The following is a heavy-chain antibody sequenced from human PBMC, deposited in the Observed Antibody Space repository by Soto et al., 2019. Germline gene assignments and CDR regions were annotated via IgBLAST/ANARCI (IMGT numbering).Heavy chain of an antibody. D-gene: IGHD4-17*01. Sequence: PSETLSLTCTVSGGSISSYYWSWIRQPPGKGLEWIGYIYYSGSTNYNPSLKSRVTISVDTSKNQFSLKLSSVTAADTAVYYCARGNLRWPYWGQGTLVTVSS. CDR2: IYYSGST. CDR3: ARGNLRWPY. J-gene: IGHJ4*02. CDR1: GGSISSYY. V-gene: IGHV4-59*01.